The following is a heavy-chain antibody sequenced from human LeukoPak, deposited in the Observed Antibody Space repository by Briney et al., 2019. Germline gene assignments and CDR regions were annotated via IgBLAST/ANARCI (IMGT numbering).Heavy chain of an antibody. Sequence: GGSLRLSCAASGLTFSSHWMHWVRQAPGKGLVWVSRIDRDGSRINYADSVKGRFTISRDNGKDTLFLQMNSLRAEDAAVYYCVRGNDYGGPHYWGQGTLVTVSS. D-gene: IGHD4-23*01. V-gene: IGHV3-74*01. CDR2: IDRDGSRI. CDR3: VRGNDYGGPHY. CDR1: GLTFSSHW. J-gene: IGHJ4*02.